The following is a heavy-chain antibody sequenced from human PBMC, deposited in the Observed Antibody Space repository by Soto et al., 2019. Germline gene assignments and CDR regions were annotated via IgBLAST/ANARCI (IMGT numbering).Heavy chain of an antibody. V-gene: IGHV4-39*01. D-gene: IGHD6-13*01. CDR1: GGSISSSSYY. Sequence: SETLSLTCTVSGGSISSSSYYWGWIRQPPGKGLEWIGSIYYSGSTYYNPSLKSRVTISVDTSKNQFSLKLSSVTAADTAVYYCARGQRYSSSWYWGLGYWFDPWGQGTLVTV. CDR3: ARGQRYSSSWYWGLGYWFDP. CDR2: IYYSGST. J-gene: IGHJ5*02.